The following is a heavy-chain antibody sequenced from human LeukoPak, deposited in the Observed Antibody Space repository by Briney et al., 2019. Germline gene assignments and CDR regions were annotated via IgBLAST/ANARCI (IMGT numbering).Heavy chain of an antibody. CDR2: MNPNSGNT. Sequence: ASVKVSCKASGYTFTSYDINWVRQATGQGLEWMGWMNPNSGNTGYAQKFQGRVTMTRNTSISTAYMELSSLRSEDTAVYYCARSWTTTDSTDVWGKGTTVTISS. J-gene: IGHJ6*03. CDR1: GYTFTSYD. CDR3: ARSWTTTDSTDV. D-gene: IGHD3/OR15-3a*01. V-gene: IGHV1-8*01.